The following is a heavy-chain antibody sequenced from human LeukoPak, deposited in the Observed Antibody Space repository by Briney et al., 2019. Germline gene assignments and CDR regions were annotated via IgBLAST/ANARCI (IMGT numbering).Heavy chain of an antibody. V-gene: IGHV3-23*01. CDR1: GFTFSSYA. J-gene: IGHJ4*02. D-gene: IGHD6-13*01. Sequence: GGSLRLSCAASGFTFSSYAMSWVRQAPGKGLEWVSAISGSGGSTYYADSVKGRFTISRDNSKNTLYLQMNSLRAEDTAVYYCAKESSYSSSWYFISDYFDYWGQGTLVTVSS. CDR3: AKESSYSSSWYFISDYFDY. CDR2: ISGSGGST.